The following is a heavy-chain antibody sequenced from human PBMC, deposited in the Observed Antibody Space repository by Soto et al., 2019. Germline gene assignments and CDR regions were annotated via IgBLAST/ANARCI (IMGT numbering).Heavy chain of an antibody. J-gene: IGHJ6*02. CDR2: IGTTSSYI. D-gene: IGHD2-21*02. Sequence: GGSLRLSCAASGFTFSSYTMNWVRQVPGKGLEWVSSIGTTSSYIYYADSVRGRFTISRDNAGGSVYLQMSSLRAEDTAVYYCARVMCGDCSSYYYYSMDVWGQGTTVTVSS. CDR3: ARVMCGDCSSYYYYSMDV. V-gene: IGHV3-21*01. CDR1: GFTFSSYT.